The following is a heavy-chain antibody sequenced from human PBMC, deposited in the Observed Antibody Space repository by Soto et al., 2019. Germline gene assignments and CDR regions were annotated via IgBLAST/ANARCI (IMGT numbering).Heavy chain of an antibody. D-gene: IGHD1-7*01. CDR2: SSATGAGT. CDR3: AKDRRAGGNYGFYSDF. V-gene: IGHV3-23*01. Sequence: GSLRLSCAASGLTFSSYGMTWVRQAPGKGLEWVSFSSATGAGTYYADSVKGRFTISRDNSKNTLYLQMTSLRADDTAVYYCAKDRRAGGNYGFYSDFWGQGALVTVSS. CDR1: GLTFSSYG. J-gene: IGHJ4*02.